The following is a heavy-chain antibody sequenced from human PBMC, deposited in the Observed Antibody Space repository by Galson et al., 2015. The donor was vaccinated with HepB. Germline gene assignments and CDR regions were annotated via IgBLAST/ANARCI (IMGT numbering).Heavy chain of an antibody. J-gene: IGHJ4*02. CDR2: ISYDGGNK. Sequence: SLRLSCAASGFTLSSYGMHWVRQAPGKGLGWVALISYDGGNKYYADPVKGRFTIYRDNSKNTLYLQMNSLRAEDTAVYYCAKLAGEYYDFWSDPTNFDYWGQGTLVTVSS. CDR1: GFTLSSYG. V-gene: IGHV3-30*18. D-gene: IGHD3-3*01. CDR3: AKLAGEYYDFWSDPTNFDY.